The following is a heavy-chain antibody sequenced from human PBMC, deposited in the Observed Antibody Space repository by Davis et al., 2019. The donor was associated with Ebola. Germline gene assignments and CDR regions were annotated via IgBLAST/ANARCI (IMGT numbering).Heavy chain of an antibody. Sequence: PGGSLRLSCAASGFTFSSYSMNWVRQAPGKGLEWVSYISSSSSTIYYADSVKGRFTISRDNSKNTLDLQMNSLRAEDTAVYYCAREVGAVAENYFDYWGQGTLVTASS. CDR1: GFTFSSYS. D-gene: IGHD6-19*01. CDR3: AREVGAVAENYFDY. V-gene: IGHV3-48*01. CDR2: ISSSSSTI. J-gene: IGHJ4*02.